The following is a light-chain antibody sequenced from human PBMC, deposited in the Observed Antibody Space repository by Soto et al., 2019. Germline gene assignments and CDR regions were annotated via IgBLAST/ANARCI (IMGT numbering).Light chain of an antibody. CDR3: MLYYGGVRV. Sequence: QAVVTQEPSLTVSPGGTVTLTCASSTGAVTSGYYPNWFQQKPGQAPRALIYSTSNTHSWTPARFPGSLLGGKAALTLSGVQPEDEADYYCMLYYGGVRVFGGGTQLTVL. J-gene: IGLJ3*02. CDR1: TGAVTSGYY. V-gene: IGLV7-43*01. CDR2: STS.